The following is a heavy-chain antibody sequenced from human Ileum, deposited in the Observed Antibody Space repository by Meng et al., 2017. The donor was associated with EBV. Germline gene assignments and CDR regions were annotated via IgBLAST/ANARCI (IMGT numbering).Heavy chain of an antibody. D-gene: IGHD6-19*01. CDR2: IYWDDHK. J-gene: IGHJ5*02. Sequence: QITLKESGPTLVKPTQTRTLTCTFSGFSLSTSGVGVGWIRQPPGKAPEWLALIYWDDHKRYSPSLKSRLTITKDTSKNQVVLTMTNMDPEDTATYYWAHIKRAVAANAGWVDPWGQGTPFTVSS. CDR3: AHIKRAVAANAGWVDP. CDR1: GFSLSTSGVG. V-gene: IGHV2-5*02.